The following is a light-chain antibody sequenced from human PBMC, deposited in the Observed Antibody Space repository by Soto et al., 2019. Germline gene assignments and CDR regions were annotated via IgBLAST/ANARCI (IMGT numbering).Light chain of an antibody. Sequence: EVVMTQSPATLSVSPGDRATLSCRASQSVDTNVAWYQQKPGQAPRLLVHSASTRATGIPARFTGIGSGTDFTLTISGLQSDDFAVYYCHQRGIWPHTFGPGTKVDIK. CDR2: SAS. V-gene: IGKV3-15*01. CDR3: HQRGIWPHT. CDR1: QSVDTN. J-gene: IGKJ3*01.